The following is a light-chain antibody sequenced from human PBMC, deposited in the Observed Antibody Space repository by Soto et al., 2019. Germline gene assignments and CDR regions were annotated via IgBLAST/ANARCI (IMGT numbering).Light chain of an antibody. CDR2: DAS. Sequence: DIQMTQSPSSLSASIGDRVILTCQASQDIANFLNWYQHKPGKAPKLLIYDASNLERGVPARFSGSGSGTDFSFTISSLQPEDIATYYCQQYENLPPTFGQGTRLEIK. V-gene: IGKV1-33*01. J-gene: IGKJ5*01. CDR3: QQYENLPPT. CDR1: QDIANF.